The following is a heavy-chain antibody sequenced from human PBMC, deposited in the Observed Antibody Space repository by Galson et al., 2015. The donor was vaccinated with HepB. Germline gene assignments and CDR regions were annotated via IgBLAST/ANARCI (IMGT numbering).Heavy chain of an antibody. CDR1: GFTFSSYG. V-gene: IGHV3-30*19. D-gene: IGHD3-10*01. CDR2: ISYDGSNK. J-gene: IGHJ3*02. CDR3: ARWGGFGAGAFDI. Sequence: SLRLSCAASGFTFSSYGMHWVRQAPGKGLEWVAVISYDGSNKYYADSVKGRFTISRDNSKNTLYLQMNSLRAEDTAVYYCARWGGFGAGAFDIWGQGTMVTVSS.